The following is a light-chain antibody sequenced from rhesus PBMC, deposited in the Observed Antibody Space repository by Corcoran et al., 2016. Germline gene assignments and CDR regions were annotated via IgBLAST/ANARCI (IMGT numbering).Light chain of an antibody. CDR1: QGISSW. V-gene: IGKV1-18*01. J-gene: IGKJ1*01. Sequence: DIQMTQSPSSLSASVGDKVTITCRASQGISSWLAWYQQKPGKAPKLLIYAASSLQSGFPSRFSGSGAGTDYTLPISSLQPEDFATYYCQQGYNTPTFGQGTKVEIK. CDR2: AAS. CDR3: QQGYNTPT.